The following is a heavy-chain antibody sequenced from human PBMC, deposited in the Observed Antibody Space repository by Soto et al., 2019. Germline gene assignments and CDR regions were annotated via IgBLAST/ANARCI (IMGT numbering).Heavy chain of an antibody. J-gene: IGHJ6*04. V-gene: IGHV3-66*01. CDR1: GFTVSSKY. CDR2: SNRGGSI. D-gene: IGHD2-15*01. CDR3: TREAVHCSAGTCYGVPKDV. Sequence: EVQLVESGGGLVQPGGSLRLSCAVSGFTVSSKYMSWVRQAPGQGLEWVSLSNRGGSISYADSVKGRFTISRDNFENTLELQMSTLGVEDTAVYYCTREAVHCSAGTCYGVPKDVCGKGTTITVSS.